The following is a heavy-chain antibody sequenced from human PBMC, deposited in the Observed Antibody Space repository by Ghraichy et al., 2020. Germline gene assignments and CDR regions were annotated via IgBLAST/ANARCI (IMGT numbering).Heavy chain of an antibody. CDR3: ARATGSRLRPYYFDY. CDR1: GGSFSGYY. CDR2: INHSGST. D-gene: IGHD5-12*01. V-gene: IGHV4-34*01. J-gene: IGHJ4*02. Sequence: SETSLPCAVYGGSFSGYYWSWIRQPPGKGLEWIGEINHSGSTNYNPSLKSRVTISVDTSKNQFSLKLSSVTAADTAVYYCARATGSRLRPYYFDYWGQGTLVTVSS.